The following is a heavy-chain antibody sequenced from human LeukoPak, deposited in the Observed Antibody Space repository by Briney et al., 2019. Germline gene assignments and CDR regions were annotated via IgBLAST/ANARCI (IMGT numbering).Heavy chain of an antibody. D-gene: IGHD5-24*01. V-gene: IGHV4-61*02. CDR3: ARGEMATKEGAFDI. CDR2: IYTSGST. CDR1: GGSISSGSYY. Sequence: SETLSLTCTVSGGSISSGSYYWSWIRQPAGKGLEWIGRIYTSGSTNYNPSLKGRVTISVDTSKNQFSLKLSSVTAADTAVYYCARGEMATKEGAFDIWGQGTMVTVSS. J-gene: IGHJ3*02.